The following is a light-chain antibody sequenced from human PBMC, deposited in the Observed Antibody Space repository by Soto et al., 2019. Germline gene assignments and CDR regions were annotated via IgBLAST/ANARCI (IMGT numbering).Light chain of an antibody. V-gene: IGLV2-23*01. CDR3: CSFAVGAALV. Sequence: QSALTHPASVSASPGQSITISCTGTSSNVGTYYLVSWYQHHPDKAPKLIIYEGTKRPSGISSRFSGSKSGNTASLTISGLQAEDDADYYCCSFAVGAALVFGGGTKVTVL. CDR1: SSNVGTYYL. CDR2: EGT. J-gene: IGLJ2*01.